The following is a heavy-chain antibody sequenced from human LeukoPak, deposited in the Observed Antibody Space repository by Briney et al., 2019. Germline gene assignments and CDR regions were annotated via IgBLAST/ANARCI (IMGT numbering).Heavy chain of an antibody. J-gene: IGHJ4*02. CDR3: ATLWFGELTSDY. CDR2: IYYSGST. Sequence: YWIGWVRQMPGKGLEWIGYIYYSGSTYYNPSLKSRVTISVDTSKNQFSLKLSSVTAADTAVYYCATLWFGELTSDYWGQGTLVTVSS. CDR1: Y. D-gene: IGHD3-10*01. V-gene: IGHV4-31*02.